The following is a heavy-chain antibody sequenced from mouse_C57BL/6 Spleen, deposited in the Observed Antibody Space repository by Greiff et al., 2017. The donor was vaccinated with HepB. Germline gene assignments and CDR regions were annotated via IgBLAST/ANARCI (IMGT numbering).Heavy chain of an antibody. CDR1: GYSITSGYY. CDR3: ARGGNEAWFAY. CDR2: ISYDGSN. Sequence: ESGPGLVKPSQSLSLTCSVTGYSITSGYYWNWIRQFPGNKLEWMGYISYDGSNNYNPSLKNRISITRDTSKNQFFLKLNSVTTEDTATYYCARGGNEAWFAYWGQGTLVTVSA. V-gene: IGHV3-6*01. J-gene: IGHJ3*01.